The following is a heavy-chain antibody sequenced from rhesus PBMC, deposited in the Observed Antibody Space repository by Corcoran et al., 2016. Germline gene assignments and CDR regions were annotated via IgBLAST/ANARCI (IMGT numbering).Heavy chain of an antibody. CDR2: IYGSGSRT. Sequence: QLQLQESGPGLVKPSETLSVTCAVAGGSISSSYWSWIPQAPGKGLEWIGYIYGSGSRTNYTPPLKSRVTLSVDTSKDQLALKLSSVTTADTAVYYCARRRLDIDYWGQGVLVTVSS. D-gene: IGHD5-24*01. CDR3: ARRRLDIDY. J-gene: IGHJ4*01. CDR1: GGSISSSY. V-gene: IGHV4-169*01.